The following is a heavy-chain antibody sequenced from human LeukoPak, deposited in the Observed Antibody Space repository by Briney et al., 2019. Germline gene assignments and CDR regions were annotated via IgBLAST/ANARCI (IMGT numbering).Heavy chain of an antibody. J-gene: IGHJ1*01. CDR3: ARALDCGGDCYRGYFQH. V-gene: IGHV3-7*01. Sequence: GGSLRLSCAASGFTFSSYWMSWVRQAPGKGLEWVANIKQDGSEKYYVDSVKGRFTISRDNAKNSLYLQMNSLRAEDTAVYYCARALDCGGDCYRGYFQHWGQGTLVTVSS. CDR1: GFTFSSYW. D-gene: IGHD2-21*02. CDR2: IKQDGSEK.